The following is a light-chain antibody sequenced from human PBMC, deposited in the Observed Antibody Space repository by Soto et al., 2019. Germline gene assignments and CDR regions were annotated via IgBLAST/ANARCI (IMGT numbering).Light chain of an antibody. CDR2: VAF. Sequence: PGEGVTLSCRASQSVAGTFLICFQFQPGQAPRLLIFVAFTRATGTPARFSGSESGTDFTLTISSLQPGDFATYYCQHYYSYPEGFGQGTKVDIK. CDR1: QSVAGTF. V-gene: IGKV3D-7*01. CDR3: QHYYSYPEG. J-gene: IGKJ1*01.